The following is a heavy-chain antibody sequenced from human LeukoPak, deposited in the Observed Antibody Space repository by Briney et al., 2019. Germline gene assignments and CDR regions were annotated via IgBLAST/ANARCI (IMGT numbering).Heavy chain of an antibody. Sequence: PSETLSLTCTVSGGSISSYYWSWIRQPAGKGLEWIGRIYTSGSTNYNPSLKSRVTMSVDTSKNQFSLKLSSVTAADTAVYCCARDNVAAAVFWKLYSSGWYGFDYWGQGTLVTVSS. V-gene: IGHV4-4*07. D-gene: IGHD6-19*01. CDR2: IYTSGST. CDR3: ARDNVAAAVFWKLYSSGWYGFDY. J-gene: IGHJ4*02. CDR1: GGSISSYY.